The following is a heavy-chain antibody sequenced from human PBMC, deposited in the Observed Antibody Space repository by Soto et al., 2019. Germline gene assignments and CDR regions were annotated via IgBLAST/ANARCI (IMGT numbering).Heavy chain of an antibody. CDR2: ISGDGLST. V-gene: IGHV3-23*01. Sequence: GGALRLSCAGPGSTFTDFTMTWVRQARGKGLEWVSAISGDGLSTYYAGSVKGRFTISRDNSKTTLYLQMNSLRAEDTAVYYCARRPDAFDIWGRGTMVTVSS. CDR1: GSTFTDFT. CDR3: ARRPDAFDI. J-gene: IGHJ3*02.